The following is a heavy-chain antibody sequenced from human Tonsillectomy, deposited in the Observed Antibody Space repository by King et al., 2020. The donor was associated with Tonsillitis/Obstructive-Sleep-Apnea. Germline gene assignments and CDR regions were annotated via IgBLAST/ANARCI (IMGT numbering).Heavy chain of an antibody. CDR2: IYSGGST. V-gene: IGHV3-53*01. D-gene: IGHD6-19*01. Sequence: VQLVESGGGLIQPGGSLRLSCAASGFTVSSNYMSWVGQAPGKGLEWVSVIYSGGSTYYADSWKGRCTISRDNSKNTLYLQMNSLRAEDTAVYYCNKQWGEHLASDYWGQGTLVTVSS. CDR1: GFTVSSNY. J-gene: IGHJ4*02. CDR3: NKQWGEHLASDY.